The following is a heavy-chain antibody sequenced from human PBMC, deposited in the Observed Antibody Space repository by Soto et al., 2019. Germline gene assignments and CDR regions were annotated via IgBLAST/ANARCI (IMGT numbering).Heavy chain of an antibody. J-gene: IGHJ6*02. V-gene: IGHV4-39*01. CDR3: ARQGPDAWELLWYYYGMDV. D-gene: IGHD1-26*01. CDR1: GGSISSSSYY. CDR2: IYYSGST. Sequence: SETLSLTCTVSGGSISSSSYYWGWIRQPPGKGLEWIGSIYYSGSTYYNPSLKSRATISVDTSKNQFSLKLSSVTAADTAVYYCARQGPDAWELLWYYYGMDVWGQGTTVTVSS.